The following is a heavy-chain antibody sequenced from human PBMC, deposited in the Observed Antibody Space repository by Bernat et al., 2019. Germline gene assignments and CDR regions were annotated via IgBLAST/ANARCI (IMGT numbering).Heavy chain of an antibody. CDR1: GGSISSGGYY. J-gene: IGHJ5*02. Sequence: QVQLQESGPGLVKPSQTLSLTCTVSGGSISSGGYYLSWILQHPGKGLEWIGYIYYSGNTYYNPSLKSRVTISVDTSKNQFALKLSSVTAADTAVYYCARTQATTGPSKNWFDPWGQGTLVTVSS. D-gene: IGHD1-26*01. CDR2: IYYSGNT. CDR3: ARTQATTGPSKNWFDP. V-gene: IGHV4-31*03.